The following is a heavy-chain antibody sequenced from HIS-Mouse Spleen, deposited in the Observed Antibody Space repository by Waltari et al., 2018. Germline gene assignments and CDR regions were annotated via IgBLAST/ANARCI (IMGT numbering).Heavy chain of an antibody. V-gene: IGHV2-70*15. CDR2: IDWDDDK. CDR3: ARIAEGYSSGWYAFDY. Sequence: QVTLRESGPALVTPTQTLTLTCTFSGFSLSTSGMWVSWIRHPPGKALEWLARIDWDDDKYYSTSLKTRLTISKDTSKNQVVLTMTNMDPVDTATYYCARIAEGYSSGWYAFDYWGQGTLVTVSS. J-gene: IGHJ4*02. D-gene: IGHD6-19*01. CDR1: GFSLSTSGMW.